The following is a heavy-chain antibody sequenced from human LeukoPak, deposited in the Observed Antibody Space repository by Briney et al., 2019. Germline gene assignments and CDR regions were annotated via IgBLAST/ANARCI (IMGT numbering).Heavy chain of an antibody. J-gene: IGHJ4*02. CDR1: GGSFSGYY. Sequence: SETLSLTCAVYGGSFSGYYWSWIRQHPGKGLEWIGYIYYSGSTYYNPSLKSRVTISVDTSKNQFSLKLSSVTAADTAVYYCASLRIAVTDSIDYWGQGTLVTVSS. D-gene: IGHD6-19*01. V-gene: IGHV4-31*11. CDR3: ASLRIAVTDSIDY. CDR2: IYYSGST.